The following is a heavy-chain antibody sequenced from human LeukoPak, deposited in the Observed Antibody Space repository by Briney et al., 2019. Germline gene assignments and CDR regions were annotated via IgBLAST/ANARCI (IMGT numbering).Heavy chain of an antibody. CDR3: ARVRGQQLVRGGSGY. D-gene: IGHD6-13*01. V-gene: IGHV4-31*03. Sequence: SETLSLTCTVSGGSISSGGYYWSWIRQHPGKGLEWIGYIYYSGSTYYNPSLKSRVTISVDTSKNQFSLKLSSVTAADTAVYYCARVRGQQLVRGGSGYWGQGTLVTVSS. J-gene: IGHJ4*02. CDR1: GGSISSGGYY. CDR2: IYYSGST.